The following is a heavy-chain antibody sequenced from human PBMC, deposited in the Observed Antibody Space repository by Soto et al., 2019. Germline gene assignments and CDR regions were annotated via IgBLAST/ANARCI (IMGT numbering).Heavy chain of an antibody. V-gene: IGHV1-8*01. CDR2: MNPNSGNT. Sequence: GASVKVSCKASGYTFTSYDINWVRQATGQGLEWMGWMNPNSGNTGYAQKFQGRVTMTRNTSISTAYMELSSLRSEDTAVYYCARGRSRRVYYYYYGMDVWGQGTTVTVSS. J-gene: IGHJ6*02. CDR3: ARGRSRRVYYYYYGMDV. CDR1: GYTFTSYD.